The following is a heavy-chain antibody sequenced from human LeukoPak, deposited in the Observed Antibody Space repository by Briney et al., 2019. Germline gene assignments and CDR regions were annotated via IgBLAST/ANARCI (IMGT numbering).Heavy chain of an antibody. V-gene: IGHV3-23*01. CDR2: ISGSGGST. CDR1: GGSISSSSA. CDR3: AKDKFTMVRGVITTPIDY. J-gene: IGHJ4*02. D-gene: IGHD3-10*01. Sequence: ETLSLTCTVSGGSISSSSAYWGWIRQPPGKGLEWVSAISGSGGSTYYADSVKGRFTISRDNSKNTLYLQMNSLRAEDTAVYYCAKDKFTMVRGVITTPIDYWGQGTLVTVSS.